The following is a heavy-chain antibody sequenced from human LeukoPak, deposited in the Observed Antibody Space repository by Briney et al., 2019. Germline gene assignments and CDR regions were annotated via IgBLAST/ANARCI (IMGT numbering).Heavy chain of an antibody. D-gene: IGHD4-17*01. CDR2: IYYSGST. V-gene: IGHV4-39*01. CDR3: ARSVHQRTVWAGDYYMDV. CDR1: GGSIRSNY. J-gene: IGHJ6*03. Sequence: MSSETLSLTCTVSGGSIRSNYWGWIRQPPGKGLEWLGSIYYSGSTYYINPSLKSRVTISVDTSKNQFSLKLSSVTAADTAVYYCARSVHQRTVWAGDYYMDVWGKGTTVTVSS.